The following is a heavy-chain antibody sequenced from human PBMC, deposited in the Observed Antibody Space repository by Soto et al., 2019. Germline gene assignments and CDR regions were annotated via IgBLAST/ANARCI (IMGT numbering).Heavy chain of an antibody. Sequence: QVQLQESGPGLVKPSETLSLTCTVSGGSVSSGSYYWSWIRQPPGKGLDWIGYIYYSGSTNYNRSLKSRITISVDTSKTQFSLTPSSVTAADTAAYYCARQAARTPKVVDYWGQGTLVTVSS. D-gene: IGHD6-6*01. V-gene: IGHV4-61*01. CDR2: IYYSGST. CDR3: ARQAARTPKVVDY. CDR1: GGSVSSGSYY. J-gene: IGHJ4*02.